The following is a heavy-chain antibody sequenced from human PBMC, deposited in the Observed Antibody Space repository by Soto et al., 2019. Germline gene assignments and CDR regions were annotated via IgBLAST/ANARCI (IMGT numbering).Heavy chain of an antibody. CDR3: ARGFSREVRGGYDY. D-gene: IGHD3-10*01. V-gene: IGHV1-8*01. Sequence: QVQLVQSGAEVKKPGASVKVSCQASGYTFTSYDINWVRQATGQGLEWMGWMNPNNTNTGYAQKFQGRLTMTRNTARGTAYMELSSLTSEDTAVYYCARGFSREVRGGYDYWGQGTLVTVSS. J-gene: IGHJ4*02. CDR1: GYTFTSYD. CDR2: MNPNNTNT.